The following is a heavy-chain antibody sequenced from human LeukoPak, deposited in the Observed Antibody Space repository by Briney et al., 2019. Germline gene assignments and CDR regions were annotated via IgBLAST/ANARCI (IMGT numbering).Heavy chain of an antibody. D-gene: IGHD6-19*01. V-gene: IGHV3-74*01. CDR2: INSDGSST. Sequence: GGSLRLSCAASGFTSSSYWMHWVRQAPGKGLVWVSRINSDGSSTSYADSVKGRFTISRDNAKNTLYLQMNSLRAEDTAVYYCARGPGSSGWYYFDYWGQGTLVTVSS. J-gene: IGHJ4*02. CDR1: GFTSSSYW. CDR3: ARGPGSSGWYYFDY.